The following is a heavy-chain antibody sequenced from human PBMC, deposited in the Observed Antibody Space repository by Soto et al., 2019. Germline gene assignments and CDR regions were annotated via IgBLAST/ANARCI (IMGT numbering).Heavy chain of an antibody. CDR1: GFNFSRYS. Sequence: EVQLVESGGGLVKPGGSPRLSCAASGFNFSRYSMHWVRQAPGKGLEWVSSISGSSSSIYSADSLKGRFTISRDNAKTSLYLQMNSLRAEDTAVYYCARFSSRWPDTSLYFFDYWGQGTLVTVSS. CDR2: ISGSSSSI. V-gene: IGHV3-21*01. CDR3: ARFSSRWPDTSLYFFDY. J-gene: IGHJ4*02. D-gene: IGHD6-13*01.